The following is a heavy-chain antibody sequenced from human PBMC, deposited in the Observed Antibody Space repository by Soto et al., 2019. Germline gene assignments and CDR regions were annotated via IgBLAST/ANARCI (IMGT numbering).Heavy chain of an antibody. V-gene: IGHV5-51*01. Sequence: EVQLVQSGVEVTKPGESLKISCQASGYNFAKYWIGWARQMPGKGLEWVGLIYPDNSDVKYSPSFQGLVTISADRSISTAYLLWGSLEASDTAMFYCVRLREIPTVDWYFDLWGRGTLVTVSS. CDR1: GYNFAKYW. D-gene: IGHD4-17*01. CDR2: IYPDNSDV. J-gene: IGHJ2*01. CDR3: VRLREIPTVDWYFDL.